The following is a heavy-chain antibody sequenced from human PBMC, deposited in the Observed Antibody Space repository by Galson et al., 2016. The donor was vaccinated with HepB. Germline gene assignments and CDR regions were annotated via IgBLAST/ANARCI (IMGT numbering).Heavy chain of an antibody. V-gene: IGHV3-23*01. Sequence: SLRLSCAASGFTFFDYALSWVRQAPGKGLEWVSSISGSGGSTFYADSVKGRFTISRDNSKNTVYLQMNSLRVKDTAVYYCAKGRSLSAAVSIWFDPWGQGTLVTVSS. CDR1: GFTFFDYA. CDR2: ISGSGGST. CDR3: AKGRSLSAAVSIWFDP. D-gene: IGHD6-13*01. J-gene: IGHJ5*02.